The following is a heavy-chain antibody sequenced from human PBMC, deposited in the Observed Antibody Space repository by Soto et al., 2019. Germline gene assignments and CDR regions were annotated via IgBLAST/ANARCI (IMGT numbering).Heavy chain of an antibody. V-gene: IGHV4-31*03. Sequence: SETLSLTCTVSGGSISSGGYYWRWIRQHPGKGLEWIGYIYYSGSTYYNPSLKSRVTISVDTSKNQFSLKLSSVTAADTAVYYCARGSYYDSSGYYGPWGQGTLVTVSS. CDR1: GGSISSGGYY. D-gene: IGHD3-22*01. CDR3: ARGSYYDSSGYYGP. CDR2: IYYSGST. J-gene: IGHJ5*02.